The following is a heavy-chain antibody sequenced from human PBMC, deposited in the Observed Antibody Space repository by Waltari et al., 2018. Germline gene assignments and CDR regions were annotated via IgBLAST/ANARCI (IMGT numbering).Heavy chain of an antibody. CDR2: IRSKAYGGTT. CDR3: TSGRVWFGVVTDI. D-gene: IGHD3-10*01. J-gene: IGHJ3*02. V-gene: IGHV3-49*03. Sequence: EVQLVESGGGLVQPGRSLRLSCTASGFTFGDYAMSWFRQAPGKGLEWVGFIRSKAYGGTTEYAASVKGRFTISRDDSKSIAYLQMNSLKTEDTAVYYCTSGRVWFGVVTDIWGQGTMVTVSS. CDR1: GFTFGDYA.